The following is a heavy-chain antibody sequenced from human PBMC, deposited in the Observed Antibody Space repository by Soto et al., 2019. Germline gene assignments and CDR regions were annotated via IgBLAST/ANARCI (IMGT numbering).Heavy chain of an antibody. CDR2: ISYDGSNK. J-gene: IGHJ4*02. V-gene: IGHV3-30-3*01. CDR3: ARAPTTVTTAYYFDC. D-gene: IGHD4-17*01. Sequence: QVQLVESGGGVVQPGRSLRLSCAASGFSFSSYAMHWVRQAPGKGLEWVAVISYDGSNKYYADSVKGRFTISRDNSKSTLYLQMSSLRAEDTAVYYCARAPTTVTTAYYFDCWGQGTLVTVSS. CDR1: GFSFSSYA.